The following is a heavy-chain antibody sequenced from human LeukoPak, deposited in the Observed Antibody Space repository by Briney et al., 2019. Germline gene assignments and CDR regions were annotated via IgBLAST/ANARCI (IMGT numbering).Heavy chain of an antibody. V-gene: IGHV4-39*07. CDR2: IYFSGRT. CDR3: ARDSVTMVRGVNIEDY. J-gene: IGHJ4*02. Sequence: SETLSLTCTVSGVSISSSSYYWGWIRQPPGKGLEWIGSIYFSGRTYFNPSLKSRVTISVDTSKNQFSLKLNSMTAADTAVYFCARDSVTMVRGVNIEDYWGPGILVTVSS. CDR1: GVSISSSSYY. D-gene: IGHD3-10*01.